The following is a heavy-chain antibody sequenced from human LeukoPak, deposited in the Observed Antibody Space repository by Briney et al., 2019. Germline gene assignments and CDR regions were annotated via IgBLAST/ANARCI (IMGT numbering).Heavy chain of an antibody. Sequence: GASVKVSCKASGGTFSSYAISWVRQAPGQGLEWMGGIIPIFGTANYAQKFQGRVTITADESTSTAYMELSSLRSEDTAVYYCATVLRFLEWLLPTEWFRYAFDIWGQGTMVTVSS. D-gene: IGHD3-3*01. V-gene: IGHV1-69*13. J-gene: IGHJ3*02. CDR3: ATVLRFLEWLLPTEWFRYAFDI. CDR2: IIPIFGTA. CDR1: GGTFSSYA.